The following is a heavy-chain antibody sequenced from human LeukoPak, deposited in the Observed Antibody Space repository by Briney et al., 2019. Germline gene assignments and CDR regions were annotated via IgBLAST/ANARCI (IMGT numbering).Heavy chain of an antibody. Sequence: SSETLSLTCTVSGGSISSGGYYWSWIRQHPGKGLEWIGYIYYSGSTYYNPSLKSRVTISVDTSKNQFSLKLSSVTAADTAVYYCARVYCSSTSCLVYYGMDVWGQGTTVTVSS. J-gene: IGHJ6*02. V-gene: IGHV4-31*03. CDR2: IYYSGST. CDR1: GGSISSGGYY. D-gene: IGHD2-2*01. CDR3: ARVYCSSTSCLVYYGMDV.